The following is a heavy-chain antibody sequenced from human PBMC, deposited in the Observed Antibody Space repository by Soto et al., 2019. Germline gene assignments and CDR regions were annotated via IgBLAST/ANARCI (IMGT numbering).Heavy chain of an antibody. CDR2: INDDGIST. CDR3: TRGPRSTSTGTGAF. J-gene: IGHJ4*02. CDR1: GFTFSMYW. V-gene: IGHV3-74*01. Sequence: GSLRLSCAATGFTFSMYWMHWVRQVPGKGPEWVSRINDDGISTNYADSVKGRFTISRDNAKNTLYLQMNALRVEDTAVYYCTRGPRSTSTGTGAFWGQGTLVTVSS. D-gene: IGHD1-1*01.